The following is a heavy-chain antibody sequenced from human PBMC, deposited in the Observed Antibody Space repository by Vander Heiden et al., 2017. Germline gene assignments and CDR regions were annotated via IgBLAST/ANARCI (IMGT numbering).Heavy chain of an antibody. D-gene: IGHD2-15*01. CDR1: GCTFSSYG. J-gene: IGHJ6*02. V-gene: IGHV3-33*01. Sequence: QVQLVESGGGVVQPGRSLRLSCAAYGCTFSSYGMHWLRQAPGKGLEWVAVSGDDVSNKYYADSVKGRFTIARDNSKNTLYLQMNSLRAEDTAVYYCARERVRGSSRPITRNAYGMDVWGQGTTVTVSS. CDR2: SGDDVSNK. CDR3: ARERVRGSSRPITRNAYGMDV.